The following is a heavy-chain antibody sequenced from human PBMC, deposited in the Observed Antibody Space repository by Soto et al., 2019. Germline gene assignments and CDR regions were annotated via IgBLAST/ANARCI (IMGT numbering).Heavy chain of an antibody. CDR1: GFTFSNAW. CDR2: IKSKTDGGTT. CDR3: TTGDTHDYYDSSGYYYIPYGMDV. Sequence: GSLRLSCAASGFTFSNAWMSWARQAPGKGLEWVGRIKSKTDGGTTDYAAPVKGRFTISRDDSKNTLYLQMNSLKTEDTAVYYCTTGDTHDYYDSSGYYYIPYGMDVWGQGTTATVSS. D-gene: IGHD3-22*01. V-gene: IGHV3-15*01. J-gene: IGHJ6*02.